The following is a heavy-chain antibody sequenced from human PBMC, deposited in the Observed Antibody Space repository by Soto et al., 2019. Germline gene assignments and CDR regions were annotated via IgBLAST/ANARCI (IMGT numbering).Heavy chain of an antibody. J-gene: IGHJ6*02. V-gene: IGHV4-31*03. D-gene: IGHD3-22*01. Sequence: QVQLQESGPGLVKPSQTLSLTCTVSGGSISSGGYYWSWIHQHPGKGLEWIGSIYYSGSTYYNPSLKIRVTVSVDTSKTQFSLKRRSVTDADPAVYYCASTGGPKTRILVENGMDVWGQGTTVTVSS. CDR2: IYYSGST. CDR3: ASTGGPKTRILVENGMDV. CDR1: GGSISSGGYY.